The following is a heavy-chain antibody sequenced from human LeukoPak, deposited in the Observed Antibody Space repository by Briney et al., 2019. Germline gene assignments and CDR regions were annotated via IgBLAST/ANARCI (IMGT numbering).Heavy chain of an antibody. V-gene: IGHV1-46*01. Sequence: ASVKVSCKASGYTFTSYYMHWVRQAPGQGLEWMGIINPSGGSTSYAQKFQGRVTMTRDTSTSTVYMELSSLRSEDTAVYYCARDVLRYFDWYSNWFDPWGRGTLVTVSS. CDR2: INPSGGST. J-gene: IGHJ5*02. D-gene: IGHD3-9*01. CDR3: ARDVLRYFDWYSNWFDP. CDR1: GYTFTSYY.